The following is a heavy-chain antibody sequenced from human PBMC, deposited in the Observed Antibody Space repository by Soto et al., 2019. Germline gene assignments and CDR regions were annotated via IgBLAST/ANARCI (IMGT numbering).Heavy chain of an antibody. CDR3: ATSRGYSYGYEGPWDY. CDR2: IYPGDSDT. D-gene: IGHD5-18*01. V-gene: IGHV5-51*01. J-gene: IGHJ4*02. Sequence: PGESRKISCRGSGYSFTSYWIGWVRQMPGKGLEWMGIIYPGDSDTRYSPSFQGQVTISADKSISTAYLQWSSLKASDTAMYYCATSRGYSYGYEGPWDYWGQGTLVTVSS. CDR1: GYSFTSYW.